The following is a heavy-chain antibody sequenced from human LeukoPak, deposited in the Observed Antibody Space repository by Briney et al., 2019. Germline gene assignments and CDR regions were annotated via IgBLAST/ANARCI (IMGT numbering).Heavy chain of an antibody. J-gene: IGHJ4*02. CDR2: TSAYNGNT. Sequence: ASVKVSCKASGYTFTSYGISWVRQAPGQGLEWMGWTSAYNGNTNYAQKLQGRVTMTTDTSTSTAYMELRSLRSDDTAVYYCARDGAIVVVPAAKTPFDYWGQGTLVTVSS. CDR3: ARDGAIVVVPAAKTPFDY. V-gene: IGHV1-18*01. D-gene: IGHD2-2*01. CDR1: GYTFTSYG.